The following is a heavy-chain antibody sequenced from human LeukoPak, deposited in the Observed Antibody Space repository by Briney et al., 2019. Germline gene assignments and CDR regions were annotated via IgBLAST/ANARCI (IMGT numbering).Heavy chain of an antibody. J-gene: IGHJ3*02. Sequence: ASMKVSCKASGYTFTSYDINWVRQATGQGLEWMGWMNPNSGNTGYAQKFQGRVTITRNTSISTAYMELSSLRSEDTAVYYCARDRGYYGSDAFDIWGQGTMVTVSS. V-gene: IGHV1-8*03. D-gene: IGHD3-10*01. CDR2: MNPNSGNT. CDR3: ARDRGYYGSDAFDI. CDR1: GYTFTSYD.